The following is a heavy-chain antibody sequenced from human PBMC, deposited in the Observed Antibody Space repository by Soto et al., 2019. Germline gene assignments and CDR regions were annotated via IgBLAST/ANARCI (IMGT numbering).Heavy chain of an antibody. V-gene: IGHV1-58*02. D-gene: IGHD2-15*01. J-gene: IGHJ4*02. CDR3: AATPPYCSGGSCYDY. CDR2: IVVGSGNT. CDR1: GFTFTSSA. Sequence: SVKVSCKASGFTFTSSAMQWVRQARGQRLEWIGWIVVGSGNTNYAQKFQERVTITRDMSTSTAYMELSSLRSEDTAVYYCAATPPYCSGGSCYDYWGQGTLVTVSS.